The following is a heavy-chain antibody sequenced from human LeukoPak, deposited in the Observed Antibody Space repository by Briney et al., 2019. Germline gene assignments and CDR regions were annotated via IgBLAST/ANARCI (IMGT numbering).Heavy chain of an antibody. CDR2: IYTSGST. V-gene: IGHV4-61*02. CDR3: ARVWSISYYDFWSGTDYGMDV. D-gene: IGHD3-3*01. Sequence: SQTLSLTCTVSGGSISSGSYYWSWIWQPAGKGLEWIGRIYTSGSTNYNPSLKSRVTISVDTSKNQFSLKQSSVTAADTAVYYCARVWSISYYDFWSGTDYGMDVWGQGTTVTVSS. CDR1: GGSISSGSYY. J-gene: IGHJ6*02.